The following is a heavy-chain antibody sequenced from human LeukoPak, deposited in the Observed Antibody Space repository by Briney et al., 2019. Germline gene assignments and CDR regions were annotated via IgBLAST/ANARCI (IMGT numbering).Heavy chain of an antibody. J-gene: IGHJ4*02. CDR1: GGSISSYY. D-gene: IGHD5-24*01. CDR3: ATPEMATMGNFDY. V-gene: IGHV4-59*01. CDR2: IYYSGST. Sequence: PSETLSLTCTVSGGSISSYYWSWIRQPPGKGLEWIGYIYYSGSTNYNPSLKSRVTISVDTSKNQFSLKLSSVTAADTAVYYCATPEMATMGNFDYWGQGTLVTVSS.